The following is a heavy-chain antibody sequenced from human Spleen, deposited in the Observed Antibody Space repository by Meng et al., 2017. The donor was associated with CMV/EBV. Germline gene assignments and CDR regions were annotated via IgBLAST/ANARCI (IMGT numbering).Heavy chain of an antibody. CDR1: GYSLTDHF. CDR3: ARDIVVVPTASRYYYYYYGMDV. J-gene: IGHJ6*02. Sequence: ASVKVSCKSFGYSLTDHFIHWGRQAPRQGLEWMGWINPNSGGTNYAQKFQGRVTMTRDTSISTAYMELSRLRSDDTAVYYCARDIVVVPTASRYYYYYYGMDVWGQGTTVTVSS. D-gene: IGHD2-2*01. V-gene: IGHV1-2*02. CDR2: INPNSGGT.